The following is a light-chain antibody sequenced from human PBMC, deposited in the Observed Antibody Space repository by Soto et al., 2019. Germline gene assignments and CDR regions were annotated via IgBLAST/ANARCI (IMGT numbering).Light chain of an antibody. CDR1: QSVTSSY. Sequence: DIVLTQSPGTLSLSPGERATLTCRASQSVTSSYLAWYQQKPGQAPRLLMYGASSRATGIPDRFSGSGSGTDFTLTISRLEPEDFAVYYCQQYGSSPVTFGPGTTVDIK. CDR2: GAS. V-gene: IGKV3-20*01. CDR3: QQYGSSPVT. J-gene: IGKJ3*01.